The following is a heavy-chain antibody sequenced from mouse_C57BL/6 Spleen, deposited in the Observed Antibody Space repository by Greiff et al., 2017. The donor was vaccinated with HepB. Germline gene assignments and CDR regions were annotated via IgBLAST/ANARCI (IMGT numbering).Heavy chain of an antibody. D-gene: IGHD2-4*01. J-gene: IGHJ3*01. CDR1: GYTFTSYW. CDR2: IYPGSGST. V-gene: IGHV1-55*01. Sequence: QVQLKQPGAELVKPGASVKMSCKASGYTFTSYWITWVKQRPGQGLEWIGDIYPGSGSTNYNEKFKSKATLTVDTSSSTAYMQLSSLTSEDSAVYYCARCDYDDGAWFAYWGQGTLVTVSA. CDR3: ARCDYDDGAWFAY.